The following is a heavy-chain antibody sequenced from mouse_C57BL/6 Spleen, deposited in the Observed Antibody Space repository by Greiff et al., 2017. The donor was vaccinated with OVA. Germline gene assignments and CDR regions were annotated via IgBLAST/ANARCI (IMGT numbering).Heavy chain of an antibody. Sequence: QVQLQQSGAELVRPGTSVKMSCKASGYTFTNYWIGWAKQRPGHGLEWIGDIYPGGGYTNYNEKFKGKATLTADKSSSTAYMQFSSLTSEDSAIYYCARSRYGYDRGAMDYWGQGTSVTVSS. D-gene: IGHD2-2*01. CDR2: IYPGGGYT. J-gene: IGHJ4*01. CDR1: GYTFTNYW. CDR3: ARSRYGYDRGAMDY. V-gene: IGHV1-63*01.